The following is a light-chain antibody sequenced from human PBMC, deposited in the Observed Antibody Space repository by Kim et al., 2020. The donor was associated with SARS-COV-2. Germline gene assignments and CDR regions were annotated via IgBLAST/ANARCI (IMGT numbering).Light chain of an antibody. Sequence: QTATLTCTGNNTNVGNQGAAWLQQHQGHPPKLLSYRNNNRPSGISERFSASRSGDTASLTITGLQPEDETDYYCSAWDSSLNVWVFGGGTKLTVL. CDR3: SAWDSSLNVWV. J-gene: IGLJ3*02. CDR1: NTNVGNQG. V-gene: IGLV10-54*04. CDR2: RNN.